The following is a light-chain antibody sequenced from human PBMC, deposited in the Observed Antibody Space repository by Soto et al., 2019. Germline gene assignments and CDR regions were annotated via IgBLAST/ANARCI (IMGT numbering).Light chain of an antibody. Sequence: EIVMTQSPANLSVSPGGRATLSCRASQTVHSNLAWYQHKSGQAPRLLIYAATTRATGIPARISGSGSGTEFTLTITSLQSEDSAVYFCHQYNDWPVYTLGPGTKLEI. CDR1: QTVHSN. V-gene: IGKV3-15*01. CDR2: AAT. J-gene: IGKJ2*01. CDR3: HQYNDWPVYT.